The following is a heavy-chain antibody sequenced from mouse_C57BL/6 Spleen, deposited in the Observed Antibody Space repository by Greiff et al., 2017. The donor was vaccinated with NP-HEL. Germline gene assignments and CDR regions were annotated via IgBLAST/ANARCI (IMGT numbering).Heavy chain of an antibody. Sequence: EVKLMESGGGLVKPGGSLKLSCAASGFTFSDYGMHWVRQAPEKGLEWVAYISSGSSTIYYADTVKGRFTISRDNAKHTLFLQMTSLRSEDTAMYYCAREGYGTRAMDYWGQGTSVTVSS. D-gene: IGHD1-1*01. V-gene: IGHV5-17*01. CDR2: ISSGSSTI. J-gene: IGHJ4*01. CDR1: GFTFSDYG. CDR3: AREGYGTRAMDY.